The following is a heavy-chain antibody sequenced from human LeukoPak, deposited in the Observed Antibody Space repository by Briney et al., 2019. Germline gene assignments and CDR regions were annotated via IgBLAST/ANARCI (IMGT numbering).Heavy chain of an antibody. J-gene: IGHJ4*02. CDR2: IYYRGST. Sequence: SSETLSLTCTVSGGSISSYYWSWIRQPPGKGLEWVGYIYYRGSTSYNPYLKSRVTISVDTSKNQFSLKLSPVTAADTAVYYCARVYPYYFDYWGQGTLVTVSS. CDR3: ARVYPYYFDY. CDR1: GGSISSYY. V-gene: IGHV4-59*01.